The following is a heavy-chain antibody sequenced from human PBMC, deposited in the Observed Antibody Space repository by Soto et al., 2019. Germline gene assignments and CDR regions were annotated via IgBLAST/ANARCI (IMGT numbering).Heavy chain of an antibody. CDR3: ASERQYYHLWSAYQTEGPHGLDV. CDR1: GGSLSGHS. V-gene: IGHV4-34*01. CDR2: SNHSGFR. D-gene: IGHD3-3*02. J-gene: IGHJ6*02. Sequence: QVQLHQWGAGLLKPSETLSLTCAVDGGSLSGHSWTWIRQAPGKGLEWIGESNHSGFRKYISSLKSRVSISGGPSKNQFPLILHSVTAADTAVYYCASERQYYHLWSAYQTEGPHGLDVWGQGTAVTVSS.